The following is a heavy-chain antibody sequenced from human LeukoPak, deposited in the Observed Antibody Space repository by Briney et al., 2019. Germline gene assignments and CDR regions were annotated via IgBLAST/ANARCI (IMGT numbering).Heavy chain of an antibody. CDR1: GFTFSNYA. D-gene: IGHD4/OR15-4a*01. J-gene: IGHJ4*02. V-gene: IGHV3-23*01. CDR3: AKGPLTRFAY. CDR2: INGNGDST. Sequence: GGSLRLSCAASGFTFSNYAMNWVRQAPGKGLEWVSAINGNGDSTYYADSVEGRVTISRDNSKNTLYLQVNSLRAEDTAVYYCAKGPLTRFAYWGQGTLVTVSS.